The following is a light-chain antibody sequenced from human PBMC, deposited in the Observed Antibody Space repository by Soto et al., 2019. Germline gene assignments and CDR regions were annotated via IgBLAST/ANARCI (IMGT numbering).Light chain of an antibody. CDR1: SSDVSSFKY. J-gene: IGLJ2*01. CDR2: DVS. Sequence: QSALTQPASVSGSPGQSITISCTGPSSDVSSFKYVSWYQQHPGKAPKLMIYDVSNRPSGVSNRFSGSKSGNTASLTISGLQAEDEADYYCSSYTSSGVFGGGTKLTVL. CDR3: SSYTSSGV. V-gene: IGLV2-14*01.